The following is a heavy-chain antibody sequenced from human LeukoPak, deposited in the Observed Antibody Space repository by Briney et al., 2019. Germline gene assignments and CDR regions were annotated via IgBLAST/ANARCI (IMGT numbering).Heavy chain of an antibody. J-gene: IGHJ3*02. Sequence: GGSLRLSCAASGFTFSSYWMHWARQAPGKGLVWVSRINSDGSSTSYADSVKGRFTISRDNAKNTLYLQMNSLRAEDTAVYYCARSPRYCSGGSCYPGRGAFDIWGQGTMVTVSS. CDR1: GFTFSSYW. D-gene: IGHD2-15*01. CDR3: ARSPRYCSGGSCYPGRGAFDI. V-gene: IGHV3-74*01. CDR2: INSDGSST.